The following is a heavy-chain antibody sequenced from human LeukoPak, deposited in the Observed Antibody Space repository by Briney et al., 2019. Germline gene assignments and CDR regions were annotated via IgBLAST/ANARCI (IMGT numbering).Heavy chain of an antibody. CDR2: IDPSDSYT. CDR1: GYSFTSYW. D-gene: IGHD3-10*01. J-gene: IGHJ4*02. CDR3: ARLQNYYGSGSYYKWMDY. Sequence: GESLKISCKGSGYSFTSYWISWVRQMPGKGLEWMGRIDPSDSYTNYSPSFQGRVTISADKSISTAYLQWSSLKASDTAMYYCARLQNYYGSGSYYKWMDYWGQGTLVTVSS. V-gene: IGHV5-10-1*01.